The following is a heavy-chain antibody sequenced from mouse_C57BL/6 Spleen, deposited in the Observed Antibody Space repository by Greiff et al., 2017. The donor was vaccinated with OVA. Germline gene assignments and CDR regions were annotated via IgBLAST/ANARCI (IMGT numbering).Heavy chain of an antibody. J-gene: IGHJ2*01. V-gene: IGHV1-15*01. CDR3: TRKRGGGTYYFDY. D-gene: IGHD2-14*01. CDR2: IDPETGGT. Sequence: EQSGAELVRPGASVTLSCKASGYTFTDYEMHWVKQTPVHGLEWIGAIDPETGGTAYNQKFKGKAILTADKSSSTAYMERRSLTSEDSAVYYCTRKRGGGTYYFDYWGQGTTLTVSS. CDR1: GYTFTDYE.